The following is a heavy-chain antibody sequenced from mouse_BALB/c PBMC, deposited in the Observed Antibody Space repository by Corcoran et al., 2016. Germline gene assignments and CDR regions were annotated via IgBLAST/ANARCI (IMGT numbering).Heavy chain of an antibody. Sequence: DVQLQESGPGLVKPSQSLSLTCSVTGYSITSGYYWNWIRQFPGNKLEWMGYISYDGSNNYNPSLKNRISITRDTSKNQFFLKLNSVTNEDTATYYCARQSYWYFDVWGAGTTVTVSS. CDR3: ARQSYWYFDV. CDR1: GYSITSGYY. J-gene: IGHJ1*01. CDR2: ISYDGSN. V-gene: IGHV3-6*02.